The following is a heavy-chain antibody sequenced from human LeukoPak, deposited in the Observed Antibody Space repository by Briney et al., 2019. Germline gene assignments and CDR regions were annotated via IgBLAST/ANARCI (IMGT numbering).Heavy chain of an antibody. CDR1: GFTFSDYY. D-gene: IGHD3-3*01. Sequence: GGSLRLSCAASGFTFSDYYMIWIRQAPGKGLEWVSYVSSSSTYTNYADSVKGRFTISRDNSKNTLYLQMNSLRAEDTAVYYCARDRLEGTDYDFWSGYYHYYGMDVWGQGTTVTVSS. J-gene: IGHJ6*02. CDR2: VSSSSTYT. V-gene: IGHV3-11*06. CDR3: ARDRLEGTDYDFWSGYYHYYGMDV.